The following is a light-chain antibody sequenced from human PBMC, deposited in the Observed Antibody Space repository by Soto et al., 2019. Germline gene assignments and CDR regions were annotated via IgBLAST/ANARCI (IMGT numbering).Light chain of an antibody. CDR2: DVS. CDR1: SSDVGGYNY. J-gene: IGLJ1*01. V-gene: IGLV2-14*01. CDR3: SSYIGSSSYV. Sequence: QSVLTQPASVSGSPGQSITISCTGTSSDVGGYNYVSWYQQHPGRAPKLMIYDVSSRPSGVSNRFSGSKSGNTASLTISGLQAEDEADYYCSSYIGSSSYVFGTGTRSQS.